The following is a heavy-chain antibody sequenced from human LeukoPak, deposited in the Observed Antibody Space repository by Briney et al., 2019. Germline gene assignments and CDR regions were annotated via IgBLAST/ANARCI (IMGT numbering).Heavy chain of an antibody. Sequence: PGGSLRLSCAASGFTFSGYAMSWVRQAPGKGLEWVSTISDNGGRTYYADSVKGRFTISRDNSKNTLFLQMNSLRAEDSAVCYCATDREGDPSAYYLVGGQGTLITVSS. CDR1: GFTFSGYA. D-gene: IGHD3-22*01. V-gene: IGHV3-23*01. CDR2: ISDNGGRT. CDR3: ATDREGDPSAYYLV. J-gene: IGHJ4*02.